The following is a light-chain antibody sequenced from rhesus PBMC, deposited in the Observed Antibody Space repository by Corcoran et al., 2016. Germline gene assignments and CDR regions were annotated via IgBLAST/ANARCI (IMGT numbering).Light chain of an antibody. V-gene: IGKV1-21*01. Sequence: DIQMTQSPSSLSASVGDRVTITCRASQGITSWLAWYQQKPGKAPKLLIYKASSLQSGVPSRFSGSGSGTAFTHTLSSLQPDDFATYYFQQYNSAPCSFSRGTKVEIK. CDR1: QGITSW. CDR3: QQYNSAPCS. J-gene: IGKJ2*01. CDR2: KAS.